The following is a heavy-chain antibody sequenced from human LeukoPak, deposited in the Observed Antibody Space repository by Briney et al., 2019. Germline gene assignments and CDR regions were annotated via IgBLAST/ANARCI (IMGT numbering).Heavy chain of an antibody. CDR3: ASGRGSYSPDY. Sequence: GGSLRLSCAASGFSFSDHDMNWVRQAPGKGLEWVSYLSSSGNAYYADSVKGRFTISRDNSKTSLYLQMNSLRADDTAVYYCASGRGSYSPDYWGQGTLVTVSS. D-gene: IGHD1-26*01. CDR2: LSSSGNA. J-gene: IGHJ4*02. CDR1: GFSFSDHD. V-gene: IGHV3-69-1*02.